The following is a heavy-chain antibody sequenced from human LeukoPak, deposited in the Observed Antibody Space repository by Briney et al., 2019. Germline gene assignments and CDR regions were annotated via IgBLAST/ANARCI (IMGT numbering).Heavy chain of an antibody. CDR3: ARRTHCSSTSCYERVRDY. CDR2: IYHSGST. D-gene: IGHD2-2*01. Sequence: SETLSLTCTVSGGSISSGGYYWSWIRQPPGKGLEWIGYIYHSGSTYYNPSLKSRVTISVDRSKNQFSLKLSSVTAADTAVYYCARRTHCSSTSCYERVRDYWGQGTLVTVSS. J-gene: IGHJ4*02. CDR1: GGSISSGGYY. V-gene: IGHV4-30-2*01.